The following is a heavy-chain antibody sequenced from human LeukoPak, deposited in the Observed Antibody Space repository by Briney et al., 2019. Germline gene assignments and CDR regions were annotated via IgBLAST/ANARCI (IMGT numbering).Heavy chain of an antibody. CDR3: AREENTLAGYNPYYFDY. CDR1: GFTVNSHY. Sequence: GGSLRLSCAVSGFTVNSHYMSWVRQAPGKGLEWISLIYSGGSTFYADSVKGRFTISRDNAKSSLYLQMNSLRDEDTAVYYCAREENTLAGYNPYYFDYCGQGTLVTVSS. J-gene: IGHJ4*02. V-gene: IGHV3-66*01. D-gene: IGHD3-9*01. CDR2: IYSGGST.